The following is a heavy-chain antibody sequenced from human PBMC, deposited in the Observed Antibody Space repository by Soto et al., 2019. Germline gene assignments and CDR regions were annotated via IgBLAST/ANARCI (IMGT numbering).Heavy chain of an antibody. CDR3: ARGVGSGSYYNQYNWFDP. CDR2: INAGNGNA. Sequence: GASVKVSSKASGYTFTSYSIQWVRQATGQRLEWMGWINAGNGNAKYSQKLQGRVTMTTDTSTSTAYMELRSLRSDDTAVYYCARGVGSGSYYNQYNWFDPWGQGTLVTVSS. J-gene: IGHJ5*02. CDR1: GYTFTSYS. D-gene: IGHD3-10*01. V-gene: IGHV1-3*01.